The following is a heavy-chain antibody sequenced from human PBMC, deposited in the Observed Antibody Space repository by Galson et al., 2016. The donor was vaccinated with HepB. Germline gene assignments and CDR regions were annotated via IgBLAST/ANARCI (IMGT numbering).Heavy chain of an antibody. CDR3: AKDLWAHQYYFGMDV. J-gene: IGHJ6*02. Sequence: SLRLSCAASGFSFSSYAMSWVRQAPGKGLEWVSGISGRGERIYHADSVKGRLTISRDNSENTLYLQMNSLRAEDTAVYYCAKDLWAHQYYFGMDVWGQGTTVTVSS. CDR2: ISGRGERI. CDR1: GFSFSSYA. V-gene: IGHV3-23*01. D-gene: IGHD3-16*01.